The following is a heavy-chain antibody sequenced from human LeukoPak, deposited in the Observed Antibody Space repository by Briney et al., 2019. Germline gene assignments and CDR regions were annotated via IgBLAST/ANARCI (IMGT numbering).Heavy chain of an antibody. Sequence: GGSLRLSCAASGFTFSDYYMSWIRQAPGKGLEWVSYISSSGSTIYYADSVEGRFTISRDNAKSSLYLQMNSLRAEDTAVYFCSRVTTNGYFEYWGQGTLVTVSS. V-gene: IGHV3-11*04. CDR3: SRVTTNGYFEY. CDR1: GFTFSDYY. D-gene: IGHD1-1*01. CDR2: ISSSGSTI. J-gene: IGHJ4*02.